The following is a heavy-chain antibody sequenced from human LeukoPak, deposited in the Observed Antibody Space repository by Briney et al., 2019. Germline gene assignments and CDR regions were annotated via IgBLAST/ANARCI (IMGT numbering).Heavy chain of an antibody. V-gene: IGHV4-34*01. CDR1: GGSFSGYY. Sequence: PSETLSLTCAVYGGSFSGYYWSWIRQPPGKGLEWIGEINHSGSTNYNPSLKSRVTISVDTSKNQFSLKLSSVTAADTAVYYCARGGEQQLVPGGYYYYYMDVWGKGTTLTVSS. CDR3: ARGGEQQLVPGGYYYYYMDV. CDR2: INHSGST. J-gene: IGHJ6*03. D-gene: IGHD6-13*01.